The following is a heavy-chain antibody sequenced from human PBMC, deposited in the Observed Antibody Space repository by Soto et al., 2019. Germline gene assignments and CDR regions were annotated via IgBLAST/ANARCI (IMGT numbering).Heavy chain of an antibody. Sequence: ASVKVSCRTSGYTFSDYGISWVRQAPGQGLEWMGWISAKNGNTNFAQKFRGRVTMITDTSTNTVYMELRNLRLDDTAVYYCAREPPETPPDYWGQGTLVTVSS. CDR3: AREPPETPPDY. CDR1: GYTFSDYG. J-gene: IGHJ4*02. CDR2: ISAKNGNT. V-gene: IGHV1-18*01.